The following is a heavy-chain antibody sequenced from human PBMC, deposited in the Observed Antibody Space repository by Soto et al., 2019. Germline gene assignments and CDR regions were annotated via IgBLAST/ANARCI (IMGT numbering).Heavy chain of an antibody. CDR3: AREETAWPLAYGLDV. Sequence: SXRLSFAASGFTFSSYSMHWVRQAPGKGLEWVSSIGTRSDIYYADSVKGRFTISRDNAKNSLSLQMNSMTAEDTAVYYCAREETAWPLAYGLDVWGQGTTVTVSS. V-gene: IGHV3-21*01. D-gene: IGHD2-21*02. CDR2: IGTRSDI. J-gene: IGHJ6*02. CDR1: GFTFSSYS.